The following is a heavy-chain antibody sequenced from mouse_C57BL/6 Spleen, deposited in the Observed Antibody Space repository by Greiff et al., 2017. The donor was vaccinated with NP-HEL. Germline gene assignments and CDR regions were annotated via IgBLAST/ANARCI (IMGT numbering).Heavy chain of an antibody. Sequence: EVKVEESGPGLVKPSQSLSLTCSVTGYSITSGYYWNWIRQFPGNKLEWMGYISYDGSNNYNPSLKNRISITRDTSKNQFFLKLNSVTTEDTATYYCARDDYDYDWFAYWGQGTLVTVSA. D-gene: IGHD2-4*01. CDR1: GYSITSGYY. CDR2: ISYDGSN. V-gene: IGHV3-6*01. J-gene: IGHJ3*01. CDR3: ARDDYDYDWFAY.